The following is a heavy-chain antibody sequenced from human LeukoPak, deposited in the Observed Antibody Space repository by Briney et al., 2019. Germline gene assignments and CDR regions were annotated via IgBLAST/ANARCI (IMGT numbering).Heavy chain of an antibody. CDR2: ISGSVGST. J-gene: IGHJ4*02. CDR3: AKDADTAMVSWSDY. CDR1: GFTFSSYA. D-gene: IGHD5-18*01. V-gene: IGHV3-23*01. Sequence: PGGSLRLSCAPSGFTFSSYAMSWVPQAPGKGLEWVSAISGSVGSTYYADSVKGRFTISTDNSKTTLYLQMNTQRAEDTAVDYGAKDADTAMVSWSDYWGQGALVTVSS.